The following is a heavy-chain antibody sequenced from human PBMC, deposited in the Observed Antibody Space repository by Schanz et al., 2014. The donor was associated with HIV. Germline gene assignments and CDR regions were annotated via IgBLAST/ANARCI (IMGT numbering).Heavy chain of an antibody. CDR2: ILPTFATA. CDR1: GGRIRSEH. Sequence: QVQLVQSGAGVKKRGAVGKVSCKASGGRIRSEHISWVRQAPGQGLEWMGGILPTFATANYAQKFQGRLTITADESTSTAYMELSSLRSEDTAVYYCAREGGNLVEAASFFDYWGQGTLVTVSS. CDR3: AREGGNLVEAASFFDY. D-gene: IGHD2-15*01. J-gene: IGHJ4*02. V-gene: IGHV1-69*13.